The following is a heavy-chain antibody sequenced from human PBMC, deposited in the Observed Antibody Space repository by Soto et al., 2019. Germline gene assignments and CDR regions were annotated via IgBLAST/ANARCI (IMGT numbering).Heavy chain of an antibody. Sequence: QVQLVQSGAEVKKPGSPVRVSCTASGDTFNFYTISWVRQVPGEGPEWMGRIIPMLGMSNYAQKFQGRVTIIADKSTITVSMNLSGLTPEDTAVYYCATNYGSGSTHFDYWGQGTLVTVSS. D-gene: IGHD3-10*01. CDR1: GDTFNFYT. J-gene: IGHJ4*02. CDR2: IIPMLGMS. V-gene: IGHV1-69*02. CDR3: ATNYGSGSTHFDY.